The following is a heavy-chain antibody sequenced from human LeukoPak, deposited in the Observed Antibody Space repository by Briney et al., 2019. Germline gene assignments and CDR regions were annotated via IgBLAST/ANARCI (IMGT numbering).Heavy chain of an antibody. Sequence: PSETLSLTCTVSGGSISSYYWSWIRQPPGKGLEWIGYIYYSGGTNYNPSLKSRVTISVDTSKNQFSLKLSSVTAADTAVYYCARLGYSGYDYGIDYWGQGTLVTVSS. V-gene: IGHV4-59*01. CDR2: IYYSGGT. J-gene: IGHJ4*02. CDR3: ARLGYSGYDYGIDY. CDR1: GGSISSYY. D-gene: IGHD5-12*01.